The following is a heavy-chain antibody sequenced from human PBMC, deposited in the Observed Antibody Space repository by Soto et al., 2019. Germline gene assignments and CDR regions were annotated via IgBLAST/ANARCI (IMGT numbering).Heavy chain of an antibody. D-gene: IGHD3-9*01. CDR2: ISGSGGST. Sequence: GGSLRLSCAASGFTFSSYAMSWVRQAPGKGLEWVSAISGSGGSTYYADSVKGRFTISRDNSKNTLYLQMNSLRAEDTAVYYCAKDRVLRYFDWLPNYFDYWGQGTLVTVSS. V-gene: IGHV3-23*01. CDR1: GFTFSSYA. CDR3: AKDRVLRYFDWLPNYFDY. J-gene: IGHJ4*02.